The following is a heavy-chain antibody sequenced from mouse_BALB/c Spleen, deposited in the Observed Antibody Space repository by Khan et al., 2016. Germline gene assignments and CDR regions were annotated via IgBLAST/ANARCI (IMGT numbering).Heavy chain of an antibody. Sequence: QIQLVQSGPELKKPGETVKISCKASGYTFTNYGMNWVKQAPGKGLKWMGWINTYTGEPTYADDFKGRFAFSLETSASTAYLQINNLKNEDTATYFCARPDYGSSYFDYWGQGTTLTVSS. CDR3: ARPDYGSSYFDY. CDR1: GYTFTNYG. CDR2: INTYTGEP. D-gene: IGHD1-1*01. J-gene: IGHJ2*01. V-gene: IGHV9-3-1*01.